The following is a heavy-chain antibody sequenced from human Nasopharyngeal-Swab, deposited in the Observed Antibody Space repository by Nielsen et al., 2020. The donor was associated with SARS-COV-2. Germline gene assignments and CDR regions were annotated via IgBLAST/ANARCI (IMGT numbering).Heavy chain of an antibody. J-gene: IGHJ4*02. CDR2: ISYDGSNE. CDR3: AKDVHGDYGGIDY. Sequence: GESLKLSCAASGFTFSNAWMDRVRQAPGKGLEWVAVISYDGSNEYYGDSVKGRFTISRDNSKNTLYLQMNSLRVDDTAVYYCAKDVHGDYGGIDYWGQGILVTVPS. D-gene: IGHD4-17*01. CDR1: GFTFSNAW. V-gene: IGHV3-30*18.